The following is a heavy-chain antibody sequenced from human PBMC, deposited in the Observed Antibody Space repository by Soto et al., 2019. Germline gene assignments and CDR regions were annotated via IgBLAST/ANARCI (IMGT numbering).Heavy chain of an antibody. CDR3: ARQGFGPLHGLVDV. Sequence: SETLSLTCTVSGGSISSYYWSWFRQSPGKQMEWIGYVHHSWGSSYNPSLQSRVAISLDTSKSQFSLKVTSVTATDTAVYYCARQGFGPLHGLVDVWGQGTTVTVSS. J-gene: IGHJ6*02. V-gene: IGHV4-59*08. CDR2: VHHSWGS. CDR1: GGSISSYY. D-gene: IGHD3-10*01.